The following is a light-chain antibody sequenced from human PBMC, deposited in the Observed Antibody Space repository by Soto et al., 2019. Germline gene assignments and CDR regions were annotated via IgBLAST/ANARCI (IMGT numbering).Light chain of an antibody. CDR2: DAS. J-gene: IGKJ1*01. V-gene: IGKV1-5*01. CDR1: QSIERY. Sequence: DIQMTQSPSTLSASVGDRVSITCRASQSIERYLAWYQQKPGKAPNLLIYDASSLERGVPSRFSGRGSGTEFTLTISSLQPDVLATYYCQQFKSSTWTFGQGTKVEIK. CDR3: QQFKSSTWT.